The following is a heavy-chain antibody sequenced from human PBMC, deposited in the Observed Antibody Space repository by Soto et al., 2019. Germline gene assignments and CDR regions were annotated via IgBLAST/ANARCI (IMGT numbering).Heavy chain of an antibody. J-gene: IGHJ6*02. CDR3: ARDCGSGTAVAGIQYSGMDV. D-gene: IGHD6-19*01. CDR1: GFTVSGNS. Sequence: EVQLVDSGGDLIQPGGSLRLSCGASGFTVSGNSLSWVRQAPGKGLEWVSYIYIDGSTYYADSVRGRFTLTRDNSKNTLYLQMNNLRGEDTAVYYCARDCGSGTAVAGIQYSGMDVWGQGTTVTVSS. CDR2: IYIDGST. V-gene: IGHV3-53*01.